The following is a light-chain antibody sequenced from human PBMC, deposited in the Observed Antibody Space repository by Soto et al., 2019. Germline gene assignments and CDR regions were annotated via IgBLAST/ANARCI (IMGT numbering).Light chain of an antibody. V-gene: IGKV1-33*01. CDR2: DAS. J-gene: IGKJ4*01. Sequence: DIQMTQSPSSLSASVGDRVTITCQASQDIKNYLNWYQQKSGKAPKXLIYDASDLETGVPSRFSGSGSGTDFTFTINSLQPEDIATYYCQQYDNLPLTFGGGTKVDIK. CDR1: QDIKNY. CDR3: QQYDNLPLT.